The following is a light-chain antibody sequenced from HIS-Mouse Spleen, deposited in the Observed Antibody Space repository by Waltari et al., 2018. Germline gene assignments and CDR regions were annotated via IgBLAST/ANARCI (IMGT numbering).Light chain of an antibody. CDR1: SRRSYY. V-gene: IGLV3-19*01. CDR3: QSRDSSGTHLV. J-gene: IGLJ2*01. CDR2: GKN. Sequence: SSELTQDPAVSVALGQTVRITCQGDSRRSYYASWYQQKPGQAPVLVIYGKNNRPSGIPDRLSGSSSGKTASLTITGAQAEDEADYYCQSRDSSGTHLVFGGGTKLTVL.